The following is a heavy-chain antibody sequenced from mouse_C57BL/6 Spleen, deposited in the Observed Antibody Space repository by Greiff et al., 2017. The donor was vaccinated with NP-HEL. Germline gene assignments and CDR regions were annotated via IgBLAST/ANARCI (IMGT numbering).Heavy chain of an antibody. V-gene: IGHV1-50*01. D-gene: IGHD2-1*01. CDR1: GYTFTSYW. CDR2: IDPSDSYT. CDR3: AYGNYVRFDY. Sequence: QVQLQQPGAELVKPGASVKLSCKASGYTFTSYWMQWVKQRPGQGLEWIGEIDPSDSYTNYNQKFKGKATLTVDTSSSTAYMQLSSLTSEDSAVYYCAYGNYVRFDYWGQGTTLTVSS. J-gene: IGHJ2*01.